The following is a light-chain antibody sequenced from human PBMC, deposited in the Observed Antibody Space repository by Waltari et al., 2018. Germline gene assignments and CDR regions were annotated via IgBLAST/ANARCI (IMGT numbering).Light chain of an antibody. V-gene: IGLV2-11*01. J-gene: IGLJ2*01. CDR3: CSYAGTYTYVL. Sequence: QSALTPPRSVSGSPGQSVTISCTGTSSDFGGYDYVSWYRHHPGKAPQVMIYEVTKRPSGVPDRFSGSRSGNTASLTISGLQADDEATYYCCSYAGTYTYVLFGGGTKLTVL. CDR2: EVT. CDR1: SSDFGGYDY.